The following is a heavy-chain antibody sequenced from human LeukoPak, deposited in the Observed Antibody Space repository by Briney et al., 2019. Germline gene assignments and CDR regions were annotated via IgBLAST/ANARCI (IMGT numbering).Heavy chain of an antibody. J-gene: IGHJ3*02. Sequence: ASVKVSCKVSGYTLTELSMHWVRQAPGKGLEWMGGFDPEDGETIYAQKFQGRVTMTEDTSTDTAYMEPSSLRSEDTAVYYCATEVHNSDYVRFAFDIWGQGTMVTVSS. CDR3: ATEVHNSDYVRFAFDI. CDR1: GYTLTELS. CDR2: FDPEDGET. V-gene: IGHV1-24*01. D-gene: IGHD4-11*01.